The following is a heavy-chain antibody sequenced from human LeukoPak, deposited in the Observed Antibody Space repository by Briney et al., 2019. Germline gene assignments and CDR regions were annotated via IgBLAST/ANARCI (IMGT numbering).Heavy chain of an antibody. V-gene: IGHV3-74*01. CDR3: ARGGVTGAPNYY. CDR2: VNSDGSST. D-gene: IGHD1-20*01. J-gene: IGHJ4*02. Sequence: GGSLRLSCAASGVTFSNCWMHWVRQAPGKGLVWVSRVNSDGSSTTYADSVKGRFTISRDNAKNTLYLQMSSLRAEDTAVYYCARGGVTGAPNYYWGQGTLVTVSS. CDR1: GVTFSNCW.